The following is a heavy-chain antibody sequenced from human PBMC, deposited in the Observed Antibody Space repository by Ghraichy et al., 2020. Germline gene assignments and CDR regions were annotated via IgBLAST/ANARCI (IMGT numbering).Heavy chain of an antibody. CDR1: GASITTYY. CDR2: VYYSGNT. V-gene: IGHV4-59*01. J-gene: IGHJ5*02. Sequence: SETLSLTCTVSGASITTYYWNWLRQPPGAKLEWIGYVYYSGNTHYNPSLKSRVTMSMDTSKTQFSLNLNSVTAADTAGYYCARGESGTRWDLFDPWGQGSLVPGSS. D-gene: IGHD4-23*01. CDR3: ARGESGTRWDLFDP.